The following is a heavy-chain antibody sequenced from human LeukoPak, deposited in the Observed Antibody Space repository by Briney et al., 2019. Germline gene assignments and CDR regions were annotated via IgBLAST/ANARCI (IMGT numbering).Heavy chain of an antibody. Sequence: GGSLRLSCAASGFTFSSDSMNWVRQAPGKGLEWISYISSRSSIIYNADSVKGRFTISRDNAKNSLYLQMNSLRGEDTAVYYCARAAAETGSFRDNWFDPWGQGTLVTVSS. J-gene: IGHJ5*02. V-gene: IGHV3-48*01. CDR2: ISSRSSII. CDR3: ARAAAETGSFRDNWFDP. D-gene: IGHD3-9*01. CDR1: GFTFSSDS.